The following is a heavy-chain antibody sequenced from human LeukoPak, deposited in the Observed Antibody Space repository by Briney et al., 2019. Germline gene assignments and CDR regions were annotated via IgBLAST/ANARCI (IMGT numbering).Heavy chain of an antibody. D-gene: IGHD3-22*01. J-gene: IGHJ4*02. Sequence: SETLSLTCTVSGGSISSYYWSWIRQPPGKGLEWIGYIYYSGSTNYNPSLKSRVTTSVDTSKNQFSLKLSSVTAADTAVYYCARLHSSGYYYLDYWGQGTLVTVSS. CDR3: ARLHSSGYYYLDY. CDR2: IYYSGST. V-gene: IGHV4-59*01. CDR1: GGSISSYY.